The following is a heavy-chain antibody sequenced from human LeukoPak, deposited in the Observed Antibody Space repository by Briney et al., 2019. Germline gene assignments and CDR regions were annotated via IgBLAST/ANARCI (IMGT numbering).Heavy chain of an antibody. D-gene: IGHD1-1*01. CDR1: GYSFTGYY. CDR3: ARAYGKTGNGLDY. CDR2: INPNSGGT. J-gene: IGHJ4*02. V-gene: IGHV1-2*02. Sequence: ASVKVSCKASGYSFTGYYMHWVRQAPGQGLEWMGWINPNSGGTNYAQKFQGRVTMTRDTSISTAYMELSRLRSDDTAVYYCARAYGKTGNGLDYWGQGTLVTVSS.